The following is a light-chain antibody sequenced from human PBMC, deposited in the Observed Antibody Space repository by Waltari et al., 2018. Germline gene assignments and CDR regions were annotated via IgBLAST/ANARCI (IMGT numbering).Light chain of an antibody. CDR1: NIGGRR. Sequence: SYVLTQAPSVSVAPGKTATITCGGNNIGGRRVHWYRQQPGQAPALVMYDDSDRPSGIPERFSGSNSGNTATLTISRVEAGDEADYYCQVWDSGSRDRHVVFGGGTKLTVL. V-gene: IGLV3-21*04. CDR3: QVWDSGSRDRHVV. J-gene: IGLJ2*01. CDR2: DDS.